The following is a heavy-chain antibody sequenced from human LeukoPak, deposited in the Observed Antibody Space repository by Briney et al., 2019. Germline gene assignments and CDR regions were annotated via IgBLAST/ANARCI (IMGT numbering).Heavy chain of an antibody. CDR2: IYYRGSP. V-gene: IGHV4-39*07. CDR3: AAYYYGYPYYFDR. D-gene: IGHD3-10*01. J-gene: IGHJ4*02. CDR1: GGSTSSSSYY. Sequence: PSETLSLTCTVSGGSTSSSSYYWGWIRQPPGKGLEWIGTIYYRGSPYYNASLKSRVTMSLDTSKNQFSLNLSSVTAADTAMYYCAAYYYGYPYYFDRWGQGTLVTVSS.